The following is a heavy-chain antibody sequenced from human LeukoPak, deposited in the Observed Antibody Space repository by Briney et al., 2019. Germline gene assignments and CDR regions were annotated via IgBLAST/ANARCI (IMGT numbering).Heavy chain of an antibody. J-gene: IGHJ3*02. CDR1: GGSFSGYY. CDR2: INHSGST. D-gene: IGHD3-10*01. CDR3: ARGRRGARKALDI. V-gene: IGHV4-34*01. Sequence: SETLSLTCAVYGGSFSGYYWSWIRQPPGKGLEWIGEINHSGSTNYNPSLKSRVTISVDTSKNQFSLKLSSVTAADTAVYYCARGRRGARKALDIWGQGTMVTVSS.